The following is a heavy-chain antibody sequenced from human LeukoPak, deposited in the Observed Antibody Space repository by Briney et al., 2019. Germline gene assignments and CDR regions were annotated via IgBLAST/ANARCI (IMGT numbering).Heavy chain of an antibody. CDR2: GFHTGRT. D-gene: IGHD2/OR15-2a*01. CDR1: GASISTYF. Sequence: SETLSLTCTVSGASISTYFWTWIRQPPGKGLERIGYGFHTGRTNYSPSLSSRVTIAVDTSKNQFSLKLRSMNAADTAVYYCARGGENPPPEDWGQGILVTVSS. V-gene: IGHV4-59*01. J-gene: IGHJ4*02. CDR3: ARGGENPPPED.